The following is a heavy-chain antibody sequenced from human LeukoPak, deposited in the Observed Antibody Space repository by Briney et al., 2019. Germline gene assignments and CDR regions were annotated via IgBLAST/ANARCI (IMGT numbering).Heavy chain of an antibody. D-gene: IGHD3-10*01. V-gene: IGHV5-51*01. CDR2: IYPGDSDT. CDR3: ARLSYYGSESPLWFDP. CDR1: GYSFTSYW. J-gene: IGHJ5*02. Sequence: GESLKISCKGSGYSFTSYWIGWVGQMPGKGLEWMGIIYPGDSDTRYSPSFQGQVTISADKSISTAYLQWSSLQASDTAMYYCARLSYYGSESPLWFDPWGQGTLVTVSS.